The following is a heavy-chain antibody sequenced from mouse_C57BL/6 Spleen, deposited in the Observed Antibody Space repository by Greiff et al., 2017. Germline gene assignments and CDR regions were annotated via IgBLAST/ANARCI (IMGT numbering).Heavy chain of an antibody. D-gene: IGHD2-2*01. V-gene: IGHV5-16*01. Sequence: EVKLMESEGGLVQPGSSMKLSCTASGFTFSDYYMAWVRQVPEKGLEWVANINYDGSSTYYLDSLKSRFIISRDNAKNILYLQMSSLKSEDTATYYCARESYYGYDGYFDYWGQGTTLTVSS. CDR3: ARESYYGYDGYFDY. CDR1: GFTFSDYY. CDR2: INYDGSST. J-gene: IGHJ2*01.